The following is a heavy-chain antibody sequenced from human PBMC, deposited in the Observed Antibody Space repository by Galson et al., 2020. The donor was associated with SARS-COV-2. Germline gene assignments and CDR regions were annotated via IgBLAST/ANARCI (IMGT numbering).Heavy chain of an antibody. CDR1: GFPFSTYS. CDR2: ISNSSSYT. J-gene: IGHJ6*02. CDR3: ARDEGIRGYNYGRLYYGMDV. V-gene: IGHV3-21*01. Sequence: NSGGSLRLSCAASGFPFSTYSMNWVRLAPGKGLEWVSSISNSSSYTYYVDPVKGRFSISRDNPRNSLYLQMNSLRAEDTAVYYCARDEGIRGYNYGRLYYGMDVWGQGTTVTVSS. D-gene: IGHD5-18*01.